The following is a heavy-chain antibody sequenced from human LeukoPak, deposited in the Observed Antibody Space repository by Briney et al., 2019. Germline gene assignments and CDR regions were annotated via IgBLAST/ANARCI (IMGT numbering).Heavy chain of an antibody. CDR3: APLSGSYFGDDAFDI. J-gene: IGHJ3*02. CDR2: ISSSGSTI. V-gene: IGHV3-48*03. Sequence: GGSLRLSCAAFGFTFSSYEMNWVRQAPGKGLEWVSYISSSGSTIYYADSVKGRFTISRDNAKNSLYLQMNSLRAEDTAVYYCAPLSGSYFGDDAFDIWGQGTMVTVSS. CDR1: GFTFSSYE. D-gene: IGHD1-26*01.